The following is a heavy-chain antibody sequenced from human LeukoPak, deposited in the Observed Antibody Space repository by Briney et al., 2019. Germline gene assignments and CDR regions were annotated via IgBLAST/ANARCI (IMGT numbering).Heavy chain of an antibody. CDR2: IYPGDSDT. CDR1: GYSFTNYW. V-gene: IGHV5-51*01. J-gene: IGHJ5*02. Sequence: GASLKISCKGSGYSFTNYWIGWVRQMPGKGREGMGIIYPGDSDTRYSPSFQGQVTISADKSISTAYLQWNSLKASDTAMYYCAREAPGSYYWFDPWGQGTLVTVSS. D-gene: IGHD1-26*01. CDR3: AREAPGSYYWFDP.